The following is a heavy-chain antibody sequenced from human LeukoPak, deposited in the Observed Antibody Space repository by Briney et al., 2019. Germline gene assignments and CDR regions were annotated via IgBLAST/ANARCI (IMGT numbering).Heavy chain of an antibody. Sequence: GGSLRLSCAASGFTMRNHWMSWVRQAPGKGLERVADIKQDGSEIHYVDSVKGRFTISRDNAKNSLYLQMNSLRVEDTAVYSCVRGEGGIREIFFDIWGQGTLVTVSS. J-gene: IGHJ3*02. CDR2: IKQDGSEI. V-gene: IGHV3-7*03. CDR1: GFTMRNHW. CDR3: VRGEGGIREIFFDI. D-gene: IGHD3-16*01.